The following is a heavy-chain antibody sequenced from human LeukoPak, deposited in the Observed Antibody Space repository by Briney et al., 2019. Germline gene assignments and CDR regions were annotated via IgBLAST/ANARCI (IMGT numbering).Heavy chain of an antibody. Sequence: SQTLSLTCTVSGGSISSGDYYWSWIRQPPGKGLEWIGYIYYSGSTYYNPSLKSRVTISVDTSKNQFSLKLSSVTAADTAVYYSARVLTQDRTGTISDATDYWGQGTLVTVSS. D-gene: IGHD1-1*01. CDR2: IYYSGST. CDR3: ARVLTQDRTGTISDATDY. V-gene: IGHV4-30-4*08. J-gene: IGHJ4*02. CDR1: GGSISSGDYY.